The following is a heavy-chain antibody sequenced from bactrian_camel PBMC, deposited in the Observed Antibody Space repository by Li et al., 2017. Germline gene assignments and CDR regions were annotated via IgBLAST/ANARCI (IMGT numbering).Heavy chain of an antibody. CDR1: GYTDSRHC. CDR2: IYTGGGTT. Sequence: HVQLVESGGGSVQAGGSLRLSCAASGYTDSRHCIGWFRQAPGQEREEVAVIYTGGGTTFYADSVKGRFTISQDSDMHTVYLEMNNLKPEDTAMYYCEMLNYWGQGTQVTVS. J-gene: IGHJ4*01. CDR3: EMLNY. D-gene: IGHD1*01. V-gene: IGHV3S1*01.